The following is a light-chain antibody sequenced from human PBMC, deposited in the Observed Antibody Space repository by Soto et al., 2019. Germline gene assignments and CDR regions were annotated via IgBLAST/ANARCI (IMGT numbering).Light chain of an antibody. J-gene: IGLJ2*01. V-gene: IGLV2-14*03. CDR2: DVT. Sequence: QSALTQPASVSGSPGQSITISCTGTSTDVGGHYYVSWYQQHPGKAPKLIIYDVTDRPSGVSHRCSGSKSGNTASLTISGLQTEDEADYYCTSYTSTSSYVAVGGGTKVTVL. CDR3: TSYTSTSSYVA. CDR1: STDVGGHYY.